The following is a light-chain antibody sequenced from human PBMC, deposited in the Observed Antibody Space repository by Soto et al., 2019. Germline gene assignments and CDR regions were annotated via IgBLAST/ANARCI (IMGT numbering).Light chain of an antibody. J-gene: IGKJ1*01. V-gene: IGKV1-39*01. CDR3: QQSYSNTWT. CDR1: QSVAKY. CDR2: TSS. Sequence: DIQMTHSPSSLSASVGGRFTITCRATQSVAKYVNWYQQKPGKAPNLLIYTSSNLQSGVPSRLTGSGFATDFTLTISSLKTEDFESYYCQQSYSNTWTFGQGTKVDI.